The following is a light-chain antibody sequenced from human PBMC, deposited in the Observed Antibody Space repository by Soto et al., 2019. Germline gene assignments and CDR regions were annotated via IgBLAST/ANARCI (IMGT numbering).Light chain of an antibody. J-gene: IGLJ2*01. Sequence: QSALTQPASVSGSPGQSITISCTGTSSDVGGYNYVSWYQQHPGKAPKLMIYEVSNRPSGVSFRFSGSKSGNTASLTISGLQAEDEAIYFCSSSTNTNTLVIFGGGTKLTVL. V-gene: IGLV2-14*01. CDR2: EVS. CDR1: SSDVGGYNY. CDR3: SSSTNTNTLVI.